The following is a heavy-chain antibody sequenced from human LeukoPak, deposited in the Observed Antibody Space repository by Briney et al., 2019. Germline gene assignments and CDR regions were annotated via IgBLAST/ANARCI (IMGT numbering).Heavy chain of an antibody. CDR2: VSGGGGST. Sequence: GGSLRLSCVASGFTFSSCSMSWVRQAPGKGLEWVSAVSGGGGSTYYADSVKGRFTISRDNSKNTLFLQMNSLRAEDTAVYYCAKDMHGDYPDYFDYWGQGTLVTVSS. CDR1: GFTFSSCS. V-gene: IGHV3-23*01. J-gene: IGHJ4*02. CDR3: AKDMHGDYPDYFDY. D-gene: IGHD4-17*01.